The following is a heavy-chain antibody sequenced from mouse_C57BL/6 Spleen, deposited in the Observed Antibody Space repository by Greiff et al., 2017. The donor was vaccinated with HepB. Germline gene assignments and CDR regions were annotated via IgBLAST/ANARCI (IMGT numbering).Heavy chain of an antibody. CDR1: GFSLTSYG. CDR2: IWGDGST. CDR3: AKWNFHYAMDY. Sequence: VKLQESGPGLVAPSQSLSITCTVSGFSLTSYGVSWVRQPPGKGLEWLGVIWGDGSTNYHSALISRLSISKDNSTSQVILKLNSLQTDDTATYYCAKWNFHYAMDYWGQGTSVTVSS. J-gene: IGHJ4*01. V-gene: IGHV2-3*01.